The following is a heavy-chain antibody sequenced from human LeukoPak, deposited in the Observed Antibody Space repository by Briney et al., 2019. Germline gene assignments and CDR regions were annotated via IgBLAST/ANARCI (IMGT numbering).Heavy chain of an antibody. J-gene: IGHJ4*02. Sequence: PGGSLRLSCAASGFTFSSYGMHWVRQAPGKGLEWVAVILSDGSKEFYTDSVKGRFTISRDNSKNTLYLQMNSLRAEDTAVFYCAKDRSGSYSRGLDYWGQGTLVTVSS. CDR2: ILSDGSKE. CDR3: AKDRSGSYSRGLDY. CDR1: GFTFSSYG. D-gene: IGHD1-26*01. V-gene: IGHV3-30*02.